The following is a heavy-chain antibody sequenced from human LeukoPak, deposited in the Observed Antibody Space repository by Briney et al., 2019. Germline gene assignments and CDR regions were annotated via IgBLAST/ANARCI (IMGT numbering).Heavy chain of an antibody. D-gene: IGHD3-22*01. CDR2: ISWNSGSI. CDR3: AKGYDYYDSIGYDY. V-gene: IGHV3-9*01. Sequence: GGSLRLSCAASGFTFDDYAMHWVRQAPGKGLEWVSGISWNSGSIGYVDSVKGRFTISRDNAKNSLYLQMNSLRAEDTALYYCAKGYDYYDSIGYDYWGQGTLVTVSS. CDR1: GFTFDDYA. J-gene: IGHJ4*02.